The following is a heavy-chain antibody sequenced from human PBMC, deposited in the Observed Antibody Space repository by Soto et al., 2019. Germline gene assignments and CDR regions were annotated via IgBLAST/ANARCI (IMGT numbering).Heavy chain of an antibody. D-gene: IGHD1-26*01. J-gene: IGHJ4*02. CDR1: GYTFTSYG. CDR3: ASRSGTYPYYFDY. CDR2: ISTYNGNT. Sequence: HVQLVQSGTEVKKPGASVKVSCKVSGYTFTSYGMSWMRQAPGQGLEWMGWISTYNGNTNYAQNLQGRVSRTTDTSTSTAYMELRSLRSDDTAVYYCASRSGTYPYYFDYWGQGTLVTVSS. V-gene: IGHV1-18*01.